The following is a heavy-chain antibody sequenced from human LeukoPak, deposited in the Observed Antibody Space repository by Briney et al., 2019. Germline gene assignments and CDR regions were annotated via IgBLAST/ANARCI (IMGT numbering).Heavy chain of an antibody. CDR2: INWGSNHI. Sequence: GGSLRLSCAASGFTLRSYSMSWVRQAPGKGLEWVSSINWGSNHIYYADAVQGRFTISRDNAKNTLYLQMNSLRAEDTAVYYCARRGYSYGLDYWGQGTLVTVSS. D-gene: IGHD5-18*01. CDR3: ARRGYSYGLDY. CDR1: GFTLRSYS. J-gene: IGHJ4*02. V-gene: IGHV3-21*01.